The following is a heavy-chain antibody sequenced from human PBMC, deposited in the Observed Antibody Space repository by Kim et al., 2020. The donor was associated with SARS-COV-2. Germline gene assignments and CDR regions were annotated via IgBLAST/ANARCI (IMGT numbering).Heavy chain of an antibody. J-gene: IGHJ4*02. D-gene: IGHD6-25*01. Sequence: GWSLRLSCAASGFSVSANYMSWVRQAPGKGLEWVSFTYSGDSTNYADSVKGRFTISGDSSKNTVDLQMNSLRAEDTAVYYCTRGRPGPLGGFFDFWGQGT. CDR1: GFSVSANY. CDR3: TRGRPGPLGGFFDF. V-gene: IGHV3-53*01. CDR2: TYSGDST.